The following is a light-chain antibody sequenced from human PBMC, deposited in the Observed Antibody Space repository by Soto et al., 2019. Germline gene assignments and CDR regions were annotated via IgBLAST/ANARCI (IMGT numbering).Light chain of an antibody. Sequence: DIQMTQSPSSLSASVGDRVTIICRASQNINSYLAWFQQKPGKAPKSLIYDATSLQSGVPSRFSSSGSGTDISLTITSLQPEDAATYYYQQYGRYKPSFVGGTKLEI. V-gene: IGKV1-16*01. J-gene: IGKJ4*01. CDR2: DAT. CDR1: QNINSY. CDR3: QQYGRYKPS.